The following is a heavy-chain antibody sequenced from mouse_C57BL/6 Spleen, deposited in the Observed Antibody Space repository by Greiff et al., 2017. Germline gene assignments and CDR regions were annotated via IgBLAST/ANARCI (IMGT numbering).Heavy chain of an antibody. J-gene: IGHJ2*01. V-gene: IGHV1-55*01. CDR2: IYPGSGST. Sequence: VQLQQPGAELVKPGASVKMSCKASGYTFTSYWITWVKQRPGQGLEWIGDIYPGSGSTNYNEKFKSKATLTVDTSSSTAYMQLSSLTSEDSAVYYCARWSSIYDGYLYYFDYWGQGTTLTVSS. CDR1: GYTFTSYW. CDR3: ARWSSIYDGYLYYFDY. D-gene: IGHD2-3*01.